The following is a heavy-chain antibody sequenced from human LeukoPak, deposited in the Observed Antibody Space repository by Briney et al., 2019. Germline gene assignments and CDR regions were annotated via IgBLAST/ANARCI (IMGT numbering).Heavy chain of an antibody. J-gene: IGHJ5*02. Sequence: SETLSLTCTVSGASVSSASMWCWSRQPPGEGVEGIAHIYNGVNTNYNPSLTSRVTISVDTSKNQFSLRLNSVTAADTAVYYCARRRAFNSGAFDPWGQGSLVTVSS. V-gene: IGHV4-61*01. CDR3: ARRRAFNSGAFDP. CDR2: IYNGVNT. CDR1: GASVSSASM. D-gene: IGHD1-26*01.